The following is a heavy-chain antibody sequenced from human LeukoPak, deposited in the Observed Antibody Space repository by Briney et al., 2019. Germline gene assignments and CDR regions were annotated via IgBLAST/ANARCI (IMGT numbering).Heavy chain of an antibody. Sequence: GGSLRLSCAASGFTFDDYAMHWVRQAPGKGLEWVSLISGDGGSTYYADSVKGRFTISRDNSKNSLYLQMNSLRTEDIALYYCAKDYSGSYYGGDYWGQGTLVTVSS. V-gene: IGHV3-43*02. CDR3: AKDYSGSYYGGDY. J-gene: IGHJ4*02. CDR2: ISGDGGST. D-gene: IGHD1-26*01. CDR1: GFTFDDYA.